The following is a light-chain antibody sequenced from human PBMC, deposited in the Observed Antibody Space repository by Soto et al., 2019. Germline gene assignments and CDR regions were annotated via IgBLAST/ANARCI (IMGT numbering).Light chain of an antibody. CDR2: SNN. CDR1: SSNIGSNT. CDR3: AAWDDSLNGVV. J-gene: IGLJ2*01. Sequence: QSVLTQPPSASGTPGQGVTISCSGSSSNIGSNTVNWYQQLPGTAPKLLIYSNNQRPSGVPDRFSGSKSGTSASLAISGLQSEDEAEYYCAAWDDSLNGVVFGGGTKVTVL. V-gene: IGLV1-44*01.